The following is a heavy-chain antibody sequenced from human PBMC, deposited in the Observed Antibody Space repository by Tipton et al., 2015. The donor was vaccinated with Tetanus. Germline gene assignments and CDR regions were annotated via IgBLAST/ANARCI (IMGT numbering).Heavy chain of an antibody. V-gene: IGHV1-8*01. J-gene: IGHJ1*01. D-gene: IGHD3-3*01. CDR1: GYTFTSYG. CDR3: ARSKGGTREYYAIKY. Sequence: QSGPEVKKPGASVKVSCKASGYTFTSYGLNWVRKAAGRGFEWMGWLNPKTGSAAYAPSFQGRVTMTTNTSITTAFMEVTDLTYEDTAVYYCARSKGGTREYYAIKYWGQGTLVTVSS. CDR2: LNPKTGSA.